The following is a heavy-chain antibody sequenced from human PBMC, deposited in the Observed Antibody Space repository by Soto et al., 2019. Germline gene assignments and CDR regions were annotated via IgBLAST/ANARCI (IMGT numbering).Heavy chain of an antibody. Sequence: SETLSLTCAVSGGSFSGYYWSWIRQPPGKGLEWIGEINHSGSTNYNPSLKSRVTISVDTSKNQFSLKLSSVTAADTAVYYCARGDSIVVVTAIKRTFDYWGQGTLVTVSS. CDR1: GGSFSGYY. CDR2: INHSGST. J-gene: IGHJ4*02. V-gene: IGHV4-34*01. CDR3: ARGDSIVVVTAIKRTFDY. D-gene: IGHD2-21*02.